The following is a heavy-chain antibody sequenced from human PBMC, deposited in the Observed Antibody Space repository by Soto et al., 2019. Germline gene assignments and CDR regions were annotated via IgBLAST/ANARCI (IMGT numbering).Heavy chain of an antibody. CDR3: ARETLCGGDCYSFDY. J-gene: IGHJ4*02. CDR1: GGSISSGGYY. D-gene: IGHD2-21*02. Sequence: QVQLQESGPGLVKPSQTLSLTCTVSGGSISSGGYYWSWIRQHPGKGLEWIGYIYYSGSTYYNPSLKSRVTISVDTSKNQFSLKLSSATAADTAVYYCARETLCGGDCYSFDYWGQGTLVTVSS. V-gene: IGHV4-31*03. CDR2: IYYSGST.